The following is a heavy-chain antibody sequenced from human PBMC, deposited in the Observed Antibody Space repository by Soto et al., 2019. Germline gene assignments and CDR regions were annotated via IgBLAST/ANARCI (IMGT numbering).Heavy chain of an antibody. CDR3: ASLYCSSTSCTSDY. D-gene: IGHD2-2*01. V-gene: IGHV4-30-2*01. CDR2: IYHSGST. Sequence: SETLSLTCAVSGGSISSGGYSWSWIRQPPGKGLEWIGYIYHSGSTYYNPSLKSRVTISVDRSKNQFSLKLSSVTAADTAVYYCASLYCSSTSCTSDYWGQGTLVTVSS. CDR1: GGSISSGGYS. J-gene: IGHJ4*02.